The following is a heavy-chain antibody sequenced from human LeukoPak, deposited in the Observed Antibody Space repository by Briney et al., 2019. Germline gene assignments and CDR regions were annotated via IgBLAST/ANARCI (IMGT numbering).Heavy chain of an antibody. V-gene: IGHV3-30-3*01. CDR2: ISPDGTNK. CDR3: GREGGNYVYDY. J-gene: IGHJ4*02. CDR1: GFTFSNFV. Sequence: GGSLRLSCAASGFTFSNFVVHWVRQAPGKGLEWVASISPDGTNKYYADSVKGRFTVSRDNSKNTLYLQVNSLRADDTAVFYCGREGGNYVYDYWGQGTLVTVSS. D-gene: IGHD4-11*01.